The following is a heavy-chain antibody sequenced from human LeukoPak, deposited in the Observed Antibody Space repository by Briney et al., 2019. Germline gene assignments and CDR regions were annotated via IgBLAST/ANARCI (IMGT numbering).Heavy chain of an antibody. CDR2: IYYNGIT. J-gene: IGHJ3*02. D-gene: IGHD3-22*01. CDR1: GGSISSSSYY. CDR3: ARDLGYYYDSSGYYYGAFDI. Sequence: SETLSLXCTVSGGSISSSSYYWGWIRQPPGKGLEWIGSIYYNGITNYNPSLKSRVTISVDTSKNQFSLKLSSVTAADTAVYYCARDLGYYYDSSGYYYGAFDIWGQGTMVTVSS. V-gene: IGHV4-39*07.